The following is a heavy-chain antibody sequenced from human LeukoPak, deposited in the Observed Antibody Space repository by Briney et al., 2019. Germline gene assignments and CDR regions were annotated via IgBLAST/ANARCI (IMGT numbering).Heavy chain of an antibody. D-gene: IGHD6-13*01. CDR3: ARDFHGIAAAGTHDY. CDR1: GFTFSSYW. V-gene: IGHV3-21*01. J-gene: IGHJ4*02. Sequence: GGSLRLSCAASGFTFSSYWMSWVRQAPGKGLEWVSSISSSSSYIYYADSVKGRFTISRDNAKNSLYLQMNSLRAEDTAVYYCARDFHGIAAAGTHDYWGQGTLVTVSS. CDR2: ISSSSSYI.